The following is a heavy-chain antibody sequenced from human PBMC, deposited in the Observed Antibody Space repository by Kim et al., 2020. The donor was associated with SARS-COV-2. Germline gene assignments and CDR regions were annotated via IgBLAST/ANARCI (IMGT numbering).Heavy chain of an antibody. J-gene: IGHJ4*02. CDR1: GYTFTGYY. D-gene: IGHD1-26*01. Sequence: ASVKVSCKASGYTFTGYYMHWVRQAPGQGLEWMGWINPNSGGTNYAQKFQGRVTMTRDTSISTAYMELSRLRSDDTAVYYCARVPGGSPFFDYWGQGTLVTVSS. V-gene: IGHV1-2*02. CDR3: ARVPGGSPFFDY. CDR2: INPNSGGT.